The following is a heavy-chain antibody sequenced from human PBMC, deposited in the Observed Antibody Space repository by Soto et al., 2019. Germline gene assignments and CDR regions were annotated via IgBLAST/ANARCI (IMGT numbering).Heavy chain of an antibody. CDR1: GYTFTSYG. CDR3: ARVTDCSGGSCYGSGYYYGMDV. Sequence: QVQLVQSGAEVKKPGASVKVSCKASGYTFTSYGISWVRQAPGQGLEWMGWISAYNGNTNYAQKLQGRVTMTTDTSTSTAYMELRRLRSDDTAVYYCARVTDCSGGSCYGSGYYYGMDVWGQGTTVTVSS. CDR2: ISAYNGNT. V-gene: IGHV1-18*04. D-gene: IGHD2-15*01. J-gene: IGHJ6*02.